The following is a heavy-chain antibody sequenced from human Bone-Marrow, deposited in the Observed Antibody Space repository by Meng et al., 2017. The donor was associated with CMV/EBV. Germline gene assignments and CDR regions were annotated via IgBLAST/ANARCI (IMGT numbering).Heavy chain of an antibody. J-gene: IGHJ4*02. Sequence: GGSLRLSCAASGFTFSSYGMHWVRQAPGKGLEWVAFIRYDGSNKYYADSVKGRFTISRDNSKNTLYLQMNSLRAEDTAVYYCAKGSGYYYGSGSYLDYWGQGKLVTVSS. CDR3: AKGSGYYYGSGSYLDY. V-gene: IGHV3-30*02. CDR2: IRYDGSNK. CDR1: GFTFSSYG. D-gene: IGHD3-10*01.